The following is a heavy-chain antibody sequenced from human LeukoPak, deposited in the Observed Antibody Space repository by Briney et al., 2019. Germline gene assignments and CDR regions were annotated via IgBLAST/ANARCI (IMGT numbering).Heavy chain of an antibody. CDR1: GFTFSSYA. CDR2: ISGSGGST. V-gene: IGHV3-23*01. D-gene: IGHD3-10*01. J-gene: IGHJ2*01. CDR3: AKCRSMVRGVSYWYFDL. Sequence: GGSLRLSCAASGFTFSSYAMSWVLQAPGKGLLWVSAISGSGGSTYYADSVKGRFTISRDNSKNTLYLQMNSLRAEDTAVYYCAKCRSMVRGVSYWYFDLWGRGTLVTVSS.